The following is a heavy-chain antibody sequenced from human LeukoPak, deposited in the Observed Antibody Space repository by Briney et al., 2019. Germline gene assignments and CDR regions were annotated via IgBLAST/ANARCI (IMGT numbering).Heavy chain of an antibody. J-gene: IGHJ4*02. CDR2: ISYDGSNK. CDR3: ARTYDQEYYFDY. CDR1: GFTFSSYA. Sequence: PGRSLRLSCAASGFTFSSYAMHWVRQAPGKGLEWVAVISYDGSNKYYADCVKGRFTISRDNSKNTLYLQMNSLRAEDTAVYYCARTYDQEYYFDYWGQGTLVTVSS. V-gene: IGHV3-30*01. D-gene: IGHD5-12*01.